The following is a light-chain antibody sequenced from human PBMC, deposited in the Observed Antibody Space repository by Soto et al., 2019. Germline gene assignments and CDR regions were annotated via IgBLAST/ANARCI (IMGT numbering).Light chain of an antibody. V-gene: IGLV3-21*02. CDR1: NIGSKS. J-gene: IGLJ3*02. CDR2: DDS. CDR3: CSYPGSHTWV. Sequence: SYELTQPPSVSVAPGQTARITCGGNNIGSKSVHWYQQKPGQAPVLVVYDDSDRPSGIPERFSGSTSGNTASLTISGLQAEDEADYYCCSYPGSHTWVFGGGTKLTVL.